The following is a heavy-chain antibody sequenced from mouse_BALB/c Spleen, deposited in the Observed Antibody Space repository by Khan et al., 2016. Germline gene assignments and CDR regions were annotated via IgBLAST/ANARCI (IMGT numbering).Heavy chain of an antibody. CDR2: INTYSGES. Sequence: QIQLVQSGPELKKPGKTVKISCKAPGYTFTNYGMNWVKQAPGKGLKWMGWINTYSGESTYADDFKGRFAFSLETSANTAYLQINNLKNEDTATYFCARYRYYYGSSRYLDVWGAGTTVTVSS. CDR1: GYTFTNYG. V-gene: IGHV9-3-1*01. J-gene: IGHJ1*01. D-gene: IGHD1-1*01. CDR3: ARYRYYYGSSRYLDV.